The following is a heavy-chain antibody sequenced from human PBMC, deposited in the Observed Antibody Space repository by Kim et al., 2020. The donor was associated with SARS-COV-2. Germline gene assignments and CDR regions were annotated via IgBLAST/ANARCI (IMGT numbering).Heavy chain of an antibody. CDR3: AKDEWRWFDP. Sequence: GGSLRLSCAASGFTFNNYAMTWVRQAPGKGLEWVSSVSGSGGTTYHADSVKGRFTISRDNSKNTLYLQMNSLRAEDTAVYYCAKDEWRWFDPWGRGTLVTVSS. V-gene: IGHV3-23*01. D-gene: IGHD3-3*01. CDR2: VSGSGGTT. J-gene: IGHJ5*02. CDR1: GFTFNNYA.